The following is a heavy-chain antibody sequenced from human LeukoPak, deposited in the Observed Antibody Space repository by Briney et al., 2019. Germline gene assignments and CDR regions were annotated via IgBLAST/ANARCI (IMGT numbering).Heavy chain of an antibody. CDR3: VRHDGRGGATMGAFDS. D-gene: IGHD4/OR15-4a*01. CDR2: IYYGQTI. V-gene: IGHV4-39*01. CDR1: AASISSSSHH. Sequence: SETLSLTCTISAASISSSSHHWGWTRQSPGKGLEWIGSIYYGQTIYYNPSLNSRVTISVVTSKDQFTLQLNSVTAADTAVYYCVRHDGRGGATMGAFDSWGQGSLVTVSS. J-gene: IGHJ5*01.